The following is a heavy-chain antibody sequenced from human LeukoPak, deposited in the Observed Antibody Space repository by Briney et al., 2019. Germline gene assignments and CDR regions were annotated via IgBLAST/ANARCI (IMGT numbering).Heavy chain of an antibody. CDR2: IKQDGSEK. Sequence: GGSLRLSCAASGFTFSSYWMSWVRQAPGKGLEWVANIKQDGSEKYYVDSVKGRFTISRDNAKNSLYLQMNSLRAEDTAVYHCARVPAADYYYYYYVDVWGKGTTVTVSS. D-gene: IGHD2-2*01. J-gene: IGHJ6*03. CDR1: GFTFSSYW. V-gene: IGHV3-7*01. CDR3: ARVPAADYYYYYYVDV.